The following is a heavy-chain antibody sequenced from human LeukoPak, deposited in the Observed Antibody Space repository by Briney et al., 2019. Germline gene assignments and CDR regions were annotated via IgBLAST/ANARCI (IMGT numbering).Heavy chain of an antibody. CDR1: GLTFSDYY. D-gene: IGHD3-22*01. J-gene: IGHJ4*02. Sequence: GGCVRLSCAASGLTFSDYYMTWIRQAPGKGLEWVSSISGTGTTIYTADSVRGRFTASRDNARNSLFLHMNSLRAEDTAVYYCAVQITMIVVVPYFDYWGQGTLVTVSS. CDR3: AVQITMIVVVPYFDY. V-gene: IGHV3-11*04. CDR2: ISGTGTTI.